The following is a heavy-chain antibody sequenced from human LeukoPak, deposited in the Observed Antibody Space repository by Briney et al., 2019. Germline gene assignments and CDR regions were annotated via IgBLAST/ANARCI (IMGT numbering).Heavy chain of an antibody. D-gene: IGHD3-10*01. CDR2: IKQDGSEK. V-gene: IGHV3-7*01. Sequence: GGSLRLSCAASGFTFSSYWMSWVRQAPGKGLEWVANIKQDGSEKYYVDSVKGRFTISRDNAKNSLYLQMNSLRAEDTAVYYCARAMVRGVKADYYGMDVWGQGTTVTVSS. CDR3: ARAMVRGVKADYYGMDV. CDR1: GFTFSSYW. J-gene: IGHJ6*02.